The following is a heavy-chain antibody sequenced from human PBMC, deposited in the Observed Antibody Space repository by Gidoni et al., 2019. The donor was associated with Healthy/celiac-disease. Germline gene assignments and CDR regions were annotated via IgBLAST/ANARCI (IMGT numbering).Heavy chain of an antibody. D-gene: IGHD6-19*01. Sequence: EVQLGQSGAEVKKPGESLKISCKGSGYSFTSYWIGGVRQMPGKGLEWMGIIYPGDSDTRYSPSFQGQVTISADKSISTAYLQWSSLKASDTAMYYCAGRRSGYSSGWYYFDYWGQGTLVTVSS. CDR2: IYPGDSDT. V-gene: IGHV5-51*01. J-gene: IGHJ4*02. CDR3: AGRRSGYSSGWYYFDY. CDR1: GYSFTSYW.